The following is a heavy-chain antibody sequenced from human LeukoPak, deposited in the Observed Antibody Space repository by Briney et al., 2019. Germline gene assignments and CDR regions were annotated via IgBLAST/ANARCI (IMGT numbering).Heavy chain of an antibody. Sequence: PSETLSLTCAVSGGSIRNSSFYWGWIRQPPGKGLEWIASIYNSGTTYYNPSIKSRITIFVDTSKNQVSLKLRSVTAADTAVYYFARHGVERKWLKFYYLNYWGQGSLVTVSS. CDR2: IYNSGTT. V-gene: IGHV4-39*01. J-gene: IGHJ4*02. CDR3: ARHGVERKWLKFYYLNY. D-gene: IGHD5-24*01. CDR1: GGSIRNSSFY.